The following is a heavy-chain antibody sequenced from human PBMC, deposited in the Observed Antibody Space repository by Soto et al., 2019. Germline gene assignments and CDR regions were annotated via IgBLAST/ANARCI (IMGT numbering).Heavy chain of an antibody. CDR1: GGSISSGGYY. D-gene: IGHD3-22*01. J-gene: IGHJ6*02. Sequence: QVQLQESGPGLVKPSQTLSLTCTVSGGSISSGGYYWSWIRQHPGKGLEWIGYIYYSGSTYYNPSLKSRVTISVDTSKNQFSLKLSSVTAADTAVYYCARDRSYYYDSSGYSYGMDVWGQGTTVTVSS. V-gene: IGHV4-31*03. CDR2: IYYSGST. CDR3: ARDRSYYYDSSGYSYGMDV.